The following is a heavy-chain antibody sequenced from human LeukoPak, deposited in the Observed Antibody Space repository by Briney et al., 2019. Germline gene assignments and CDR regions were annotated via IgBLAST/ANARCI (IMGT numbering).Heavy chain of an antibody. CDR2: IYGGGNT. CDR1: GFIATSNY. Sequence: QPGGSLRLSCSFSGFIATSNYMAWVRQSPGKGLQWISFIYGGGNTLYADSVRDRFSISRDNSKSTLYLQMSSLRVEDTAVYYCVTGGRSGMAFDFWGQGTLVTVSS. V-gene: IGHV3-53*01. CDR3: VTGGRSGMAFDF. D-gene: IGHD1-26*01. J-gene: IGHJ4*02.